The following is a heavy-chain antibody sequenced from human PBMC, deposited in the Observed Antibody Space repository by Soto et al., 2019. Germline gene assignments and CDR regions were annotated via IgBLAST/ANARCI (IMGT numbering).Heavy chain of an antibody. V-gene: IGHV1-2*02. CDR1: GYTFTGYY. CDR2: INPNSGGT. Sequence: ASMKVSCKASGYTFTGYYMHWVRQAPGQGLEWMGWINPNSGGTNYAQKFQGRVTMTRDTSISTAYMELSRLRSDDTAVYYCARDVDTAMVSWFDPWGQGTLVTVSS. J-gene: IGHJ5*02. D-gene: IGHD5-18*01. CDR3: ARDVDTAMVSWFDP.